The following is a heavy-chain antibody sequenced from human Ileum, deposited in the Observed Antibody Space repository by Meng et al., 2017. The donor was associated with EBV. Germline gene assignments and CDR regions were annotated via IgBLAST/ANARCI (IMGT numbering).Heavy chain of an antibody. CDR1: GDSISSHRW. CDR3: AARVGGSYSGFDL. J-gene: IGHJ4*02. V-gene: IGHV4-4*02. CDR2: IFHVGTG. Sequence: VLLPEAGPGLVKPSGTLSLTCAVSGDSISSHRWWGWVRQPPTKGPEWIGEIFHVGTGNYNPSLKSRVTISMDTSKNQISLGLTSVTAADTAVYYCAARVGGSYSGFDLWGQGTLVTVSS. D-gene: IGHD1-26*01.